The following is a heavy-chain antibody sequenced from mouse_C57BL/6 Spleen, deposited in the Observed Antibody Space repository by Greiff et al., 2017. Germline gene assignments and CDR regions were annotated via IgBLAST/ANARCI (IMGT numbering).Heavy chain of an antibody. CDR2: INPYNGGT. CDR3: ARDSTVVAPYFDY. V-gene: IGHV1-19*01. Sequence: EVQLQQSGPVLVKPGASVKMSCKASGYTFTDYYMNWVKQSHGKSLEWIGVINPYNGGTSYNQKFKGKATLTVDKSSSTAYMELNSLTSEDSAVYYCARDSTVVAPYFDYWGQGTTLTVSS. D-gene: IGHD1-1*01. CDR1: GYTFTDYY. J-gene: IGHJ2*01.